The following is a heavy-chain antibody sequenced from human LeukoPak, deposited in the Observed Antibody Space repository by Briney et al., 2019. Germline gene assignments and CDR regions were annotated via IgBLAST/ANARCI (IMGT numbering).Heavy chain of an antibody. CDR1: GYSFTSYW. Sequence: GESLKISCKGSGYSFTSYWIGWVRQMPGKGLEWMGIIYPGDSDTRYSPSFQGQVTISADKSISTAYLQWSSLKASDTPIYYCARRRGSGRYFDWIDYWGQGTLVTVSS. J-gene: IGHJ4*02. CDR3: ARRRGSGRYFDWIDY. V-gene: IGHV5-51*01. CDR2: IYPGDSDT. D-gene: IGHD3-9*01.